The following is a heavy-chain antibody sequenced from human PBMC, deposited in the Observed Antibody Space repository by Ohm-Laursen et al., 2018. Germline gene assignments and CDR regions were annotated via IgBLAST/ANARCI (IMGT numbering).Heavy chain of an antibody. J-gene: IGHJ4*02. Sequence: SLRLSCAASGFTFSDYYMSWIRQAPGKGLEWVSYISSGGSTISYADSVKGRFTISRDNSRNTLYLQMNSLRAEDTAVYYCARGYCSSARCLGGYWGQGTLVSVSS. CDR2: ISSGGSTI. V-gene: IGHV3-11*04. D-gene: IGHD2-15*01. CDR1: GFTFSDYY. CDR3: ARGYCSSARCLGGY.